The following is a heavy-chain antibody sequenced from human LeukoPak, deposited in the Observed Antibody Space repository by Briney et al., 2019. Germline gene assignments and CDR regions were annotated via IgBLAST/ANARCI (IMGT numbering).Heavy chain of an antibody. CDR1: GFTFSSYA. CDR2: ISGSGGST. Sequence: GGSLRLSCAASGFTFSSYAMYWVRQAPGKGLEWVSAISGSGGSTYYADSVKGRFTISRDNSKNTLYLQMNSLRAEDTAVYYCAKDAQIAVAGTGSDYWGQGTLVTVSS. J-gene: IGHJ4*02. V-gene: IGHV3-23*01. D-gene: IGHD6-19*01. CDR3: AKDAQIAVAGTGSDY.